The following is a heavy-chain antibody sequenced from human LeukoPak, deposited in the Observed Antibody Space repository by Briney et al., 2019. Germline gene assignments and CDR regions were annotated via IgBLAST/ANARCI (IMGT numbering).Heavy chain of an antibody. CDR1: GYPFTSYG. J-gene: IGHJ3*02. D-gene: IGHD3-3*01. CDR2: INTLNTNT. CDR3: ARVTTFGVVIIGRHSFDI. V-gene: IGHV1-18*01. Sequence: ASVKVSCKASGYPFTSYGITWVRQAPGQGLEWMGWINTLNTNTDYAQNLQGRVTMTTDTSTSTAYMELRSLRSDDTAVYYCARVTTFGVVIIGRHSFDIWGQGTMVTVSS.